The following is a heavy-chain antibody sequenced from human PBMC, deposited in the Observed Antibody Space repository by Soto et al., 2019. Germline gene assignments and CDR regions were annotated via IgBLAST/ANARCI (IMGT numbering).Heavy chain of an antibody. CDR1: GFTFSSYA. D-gene: IGHD6-13*01. CDR2: ISGSGGST. J-gene: IGHJ4*02. Sequence: PGWSLRLSCAASGFTFSSYAMSLVRQAPGKGLEWVSAISGSGGSTYYADSVKGRFTISRDNSKNTLYLQMNSLRAEDTAVYYCAQEFGGYSRREEYWGEGTLVTVSS. V-gene: IGHV3-23*01. CDR3: AQEFGGYSRREEY.